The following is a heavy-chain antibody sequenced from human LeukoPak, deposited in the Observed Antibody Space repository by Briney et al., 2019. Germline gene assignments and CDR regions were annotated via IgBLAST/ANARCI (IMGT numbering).Heavy chain of an antibody. CDR1: GFTFSSYA. CDR3: ARDALDCSSTSCHNWLDP. J-gene: IGHJ5*02. CDR2: ISYDGSNK. V-gene: IGHV3-30*01. D-gene: IGHD2-2*01. Sequence: GGSLRLSCAAPGFTFSSYAMHWVRQAPGKGLEWGAVISYDGSNKYYADSVKGRFTISRDNSKNTLYLQMNSLRAEDTAVYYCARDALDCSSTSCHNWLDPWGQGTLVTVSS.